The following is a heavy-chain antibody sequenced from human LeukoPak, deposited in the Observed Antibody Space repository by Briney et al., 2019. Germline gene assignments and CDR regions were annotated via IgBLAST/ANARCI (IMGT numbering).Heavy chain of an antibody. CDR1: GFTFSSYW. Sequence: GGSLRLSCAASGFTFSSYWMSWVRQAPGKGLEWVANIKQDGSEKYYVDSVKGRSTISRDNAKNSLYLQMNSLRAEDTAVYYCARRRLWSYNWFDPWGQGTLVTVSS. D-gene: IGHD3-10*01. CDR3: ARRRLWSYNWFDP. J-gene: IGHJ5*02. CDR2: IKQDGSEK. V-gene: IGHV3-7*01.